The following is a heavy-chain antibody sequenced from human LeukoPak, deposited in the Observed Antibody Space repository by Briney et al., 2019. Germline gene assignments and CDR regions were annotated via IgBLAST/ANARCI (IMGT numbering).Heavy chain of an antibody. CDR3: AKRQVPFALGSFDF. J-gene: IGHJ4*02. V-gene: IGHV3-23*01. CDR2: ISGRSDCT. CDR1: GFSFNNYG. D-gene: IGHD3-10*01. Sequence: PGGSLRLSCAASGFSFNNYGMAWVRQVPGKGLEWVSSISGRSDCTYYADSVKGRFTISRDNAKNTLYLQMNSLRAEDTAVYYCAKRQVPFALGSFDFWGQGTLVTVSS.